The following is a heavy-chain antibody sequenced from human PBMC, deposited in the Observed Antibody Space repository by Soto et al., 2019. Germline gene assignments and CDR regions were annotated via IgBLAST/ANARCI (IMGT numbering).Heavy chain of an antibody. V-gene: IGHV4-39*01. CDR3: ASSTRPDYYYYGMDV. CDR1: GGSISSSGYY. Sequence: QLQLQESGPGLVKPSETLSLTCTVSGGSISSSGYYWGWIRQPPGKGLEWIGSIYYSGSTYYNPSLKSRATISADTSKNQISLKLSSVTAADTAVYYCASSTRPDYYYYGMDVWGQGTTVTVSS. CDR2: IYYSGST. J-gene: IGHJ6*02.